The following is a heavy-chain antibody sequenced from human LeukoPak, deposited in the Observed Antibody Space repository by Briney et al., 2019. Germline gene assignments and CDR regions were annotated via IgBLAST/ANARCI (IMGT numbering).Heavy chain of an antibody. V-gene: IGHV3-21*01. CDR3: ARRRARFGELSPLDY. Sequence: SSSSSYISYADSVKGRFTISRDNAKNSLYLQMNSLRAEDTAVHYCARRRARFGELSPLDYWGQGTLVTVSS. CDR2: SSSSSYI. D-gene: IGHD3-10*01. J-gene: IGHJ4*02.